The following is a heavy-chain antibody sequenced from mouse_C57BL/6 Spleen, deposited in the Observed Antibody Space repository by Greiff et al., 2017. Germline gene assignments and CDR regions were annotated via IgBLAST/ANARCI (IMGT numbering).Heavy chain of an antibody. CDR3: ARGGVYGNYPWFAY. D-gene: IGHD2-1*01. CDR2: IHPNSGST. CDR1: GYTFTSYW. Sequence: VQLQQPGAELVKPGASVKLSCKASGYTFTSYWMHWVKQRPGQGLEWIGMIHPNSGSTNYNEKFKSKATLTVDKSSSTAYMQLSSLTSEDSAVYYCARGGVYGNYPWFAYWGQGTLVTVSA. V-gene: IGHV1-64*01. J-gene: IGHJ3*01.